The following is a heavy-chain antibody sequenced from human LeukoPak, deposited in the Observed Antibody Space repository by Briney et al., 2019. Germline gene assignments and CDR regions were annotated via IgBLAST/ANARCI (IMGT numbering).Heavy chain of an antibody. CDR3: AKGRFDMDV. CDR2: ISGSGGTT. J-gene: IGHJ6*02. Sequence: GGSLRLSCEVSGFTFSSYAMSWVRQAPGKGLEWVSAISGSGGTTNYADSVKGRLTISRDNSQNTLYLQMNSLRAEDTAVYYCAKGRFDMDVWGQGTAVTVSS. CDR1: GFTFSSYA. D-gene: IGHD3-10*01. V-gene: IGHV3-23*01.